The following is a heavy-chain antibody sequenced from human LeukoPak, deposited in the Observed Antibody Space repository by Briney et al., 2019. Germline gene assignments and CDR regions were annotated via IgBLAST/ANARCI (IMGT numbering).Heavy chain of an antibody. J-gene: IGHJ4*02. V-gene: IGHV3-30*02. CDR1: GFTFSSYG. Sequence: GGSLRLSCAASGFTFSSYGMHWVRQAPGKGLEWVAVIWYDGSNKYYADSVKGRFTISRDNSKNTLYLQMNSLRAEDTAVYYCAKGQEYDSSGFYYFDYWGQGTLVTVSS. CDR2: IWYDGSNK. CDR3: AKGQEYDSSGFYYFDY. D-gene: IGHD3-22*01.